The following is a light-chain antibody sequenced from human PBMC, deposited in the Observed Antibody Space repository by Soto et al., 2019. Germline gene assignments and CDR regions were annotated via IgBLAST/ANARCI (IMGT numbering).Light chain of an antibody. CDR2: GNN. V-gene: IGLV1-40*01. CDR1: SSDIGAGYV. CDR3: QSYDDSLSGHVV. Sequence: QSVLTQPHSVSGAPGQGVTISCTGGSSDIGAGYVVHWYQQLPGTAPKLLISGNNNRPSGVPDRFSGSQSGTSASLAITGLQAEDESDYYCQSYDDSLSGHVVFGGGTKLTV. J-gene: IGLJ2*01.